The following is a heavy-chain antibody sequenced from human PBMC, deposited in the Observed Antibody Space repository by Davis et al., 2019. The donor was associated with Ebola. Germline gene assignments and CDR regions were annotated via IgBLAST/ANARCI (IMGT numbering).Heavy chain of an antibody. V-gene: IGHV4-4*07. J-gene: IGHJ5*02. CDR2: IYSSGST. CDR3: ARGGLSSSPFDP. Sequence: PSETLSLTCTVSGGSISSFYWSWLRQPAGKGLEWLGRIYSSGSTNYSPSLKSRVTISVDTSKNQFSLKVNSVTAADTAVYYCARGGLSSSPFDPWGQGTLVTVSS. CDR1: GGSISSFY. D-gene: IGHD6-19*01.